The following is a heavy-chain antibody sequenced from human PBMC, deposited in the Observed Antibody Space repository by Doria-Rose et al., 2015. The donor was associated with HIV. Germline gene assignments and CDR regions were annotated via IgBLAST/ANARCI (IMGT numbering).Heavy chain of an antibody. CDR2: INPNSGDT. V-gene: IGHV1-2*02. CDR3: ARDLRYCSSTSCDDAFGI. Sequence: EWMGWINPNSGDTNSAQKFQDRVTMTRDTSIDTAYMELSRLRSDDTAVYYCARDLRYCSSTSCDDAFGIWGQGTMVTVSS. J-gene: IGHJ3*02. D-gene: IGHD2-2*01.